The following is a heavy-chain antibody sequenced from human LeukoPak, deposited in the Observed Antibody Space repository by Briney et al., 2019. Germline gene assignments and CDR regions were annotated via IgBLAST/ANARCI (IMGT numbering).Heavy chain of an antibody. Sequence: SETLSLTCTVSGGSISSYYWSWIRQPPGKGLEWIGYIYYSGSTNYNPSLKSRVTISVDTSKNQFSLKLSSVTAADTAVYYCARSGSYSPTNFDYWGQGTLVTVSS. V-gene: IGHV4-59*01. CDR3: ARSGSYSPTNFDY. CDR2: IYYSGST. J-gene: IGHJ4*02. D-gene: IGHD1-26*01. CDR1: GGSISSYY.